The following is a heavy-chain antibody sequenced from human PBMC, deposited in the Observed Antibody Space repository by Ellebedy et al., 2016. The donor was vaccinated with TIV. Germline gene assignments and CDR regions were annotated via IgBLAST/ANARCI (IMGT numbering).Heavy chain of an antibody. Sequence: SVKVSCXASGGTFSSYAISWVRQAPGQGLEWMGGIIPIFGTANYAQKFQGRVTITADESTSTAYMELSSLRSEDTAVYYCARDRRVGTMVRGVLDYWGQGTLVTVSS. CDR1: GGTFSSYA. CDR2: IIPIFGTA. J-gene: IGHJ4*02. V-gene: IGHV1-69*13. D-gene: IGHD3-10*01. CDR3: ARDRRVGTMVRGVLDY.